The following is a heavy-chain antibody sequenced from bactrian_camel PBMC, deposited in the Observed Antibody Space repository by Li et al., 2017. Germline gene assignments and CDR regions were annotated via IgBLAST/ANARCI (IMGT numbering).Heavy chain of an antibody. CDR3: TTCCWDADF. CDR1: GYTFGANC. J-gene: IGHJ4*01. Sequence: HVQLVESGGGSVQAGGSLRLSCEASGYTFGANCMGWFRQAPGKGREGLALIDSDGAAKYADSVRGRFTVSRDNAKNMLYLQMNSLKSEDTALYYCTTCCWDADFWGQGTQVTVS. D-gene: IGHD5*01. CDR2: IDSDGAA. V-gene: IGHV3S53*01.